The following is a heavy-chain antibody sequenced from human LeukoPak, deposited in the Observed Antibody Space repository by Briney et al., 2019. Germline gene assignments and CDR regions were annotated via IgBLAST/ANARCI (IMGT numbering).Heavy chain of an antibody. CDR2: ISGSAGST. CDR3: ASYYGDSGSLDY. J-gene: IGHJ4*02. D-gene: IGHD4-17*01. CDR1: GFTFNNFA. Sequence: GGSLRLSCAASGFTFNNFAMNWVRQAPGKGLEWVSVISGSAGSTYYAASVKGRFTISRDNSKNTLSLQMNSLRAEDTAVYYCASYYGDSGSLDYWGQGTLVTVSS. V-gene: IGHV3-23*01.